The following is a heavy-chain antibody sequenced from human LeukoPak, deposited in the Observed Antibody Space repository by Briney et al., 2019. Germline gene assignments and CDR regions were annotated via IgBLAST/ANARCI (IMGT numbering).Heavy chain of an antibody. D-gene: IGHD5-18*01. J-gene: IGHJ6*03. CDR2: ISGSGGST. Sequence: SCKASGGTFSSYAMSWVRQAPGKGLEWVSAISGSGGSTYYADSVKGRFTISRDNSKNTLYLQMNSLRAEDTAVYYCAKLMEAMVKADYYYYYYMDVWGKGTTVTVSS. CDR3: AKLMEAMVKADYYYYYYMDV. V-gene: IGHV3-23*01. CDR1: GGTFSSYA.